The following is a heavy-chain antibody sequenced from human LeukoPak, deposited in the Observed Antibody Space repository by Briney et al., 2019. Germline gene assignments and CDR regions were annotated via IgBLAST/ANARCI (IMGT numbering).Heavy chain of an antibody. V-gene: IGHV3-7*01. J-gene: IGHJ4*02. CDR3: ARDSGGPFDY. D-gene: IGHD4-23*01. Sequence: GGSLRLSCAASGFIFSNYWMSWVRQAPGKGLEWVANIRQDGSEKYYVDSVRGRFTISRDNSKNTLYLQMNGLRAEDTAVYYCARDSGGPFDYWGQGTLVTVSS. CDR2: IRQDGSEK. CDR1: GFIFSNYW.